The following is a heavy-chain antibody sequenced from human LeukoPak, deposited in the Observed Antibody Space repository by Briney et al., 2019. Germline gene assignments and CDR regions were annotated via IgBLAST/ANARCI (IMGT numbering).Heavy chain of an antibody. Sequence: PGGSLRLSCAASGFTFSSYWMHWVRQAPGKGLVWVSRINSDGSSTSYADSVKGRFTISRDNAKNTLYLQMNSLRAEDTAVYYCARGRGLTGTTRFDYWGQGTLVTVSS. CDR3: ARGRGLTGTTRFDY. D-gene: IGHD1-14*01. CDR1: GFTFSSYW. CDR2: INSDGSST. J-gene: IGHJ4*02. V-gene: IGHV3-74*01.